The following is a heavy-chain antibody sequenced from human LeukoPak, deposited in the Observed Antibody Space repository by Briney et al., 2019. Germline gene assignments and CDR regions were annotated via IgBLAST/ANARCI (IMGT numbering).Heavy chain of an antibody. Sequence: GGSLSLSCAASGFTLSSYAMRWVRHAPGRGLGWGSAISGSGGSTYYADSVKGRFTISRDNSKNTLYLQMNSLRAEDTAVYYCAKDSSLGYSSRSELDYWGQGTLVTVSS. CDR1: GFTLSSYA. CDR3: AKDSSLGYSSRSELDY. CDR2: ISGSGGST. J-gene: IGHJ4*02. V-gene: IGHV3-23*01. D-gene: IGHD6-19*01.